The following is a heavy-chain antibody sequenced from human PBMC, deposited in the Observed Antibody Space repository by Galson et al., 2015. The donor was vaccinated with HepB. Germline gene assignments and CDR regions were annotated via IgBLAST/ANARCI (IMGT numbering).Heavy chain of an antibody. V-gene: IGHV3-48*01. CDR1: GFTFSSYS. CDR2: ISSSSSTI. Sequence: SLRLSCAASGFTFSSYSMNWVRQAPGKGLEWVSYISSSSSTIYYADSVKGRFTISRDNAKNSLYLQMNSLRAEDTAVYYCARDRDPYGDQRGYWGQGTLVTVSS. D-gene: IGHD4-17*01. CDR3: ARDRDPYGDQRGY. J-gene: IGHJ4*02.